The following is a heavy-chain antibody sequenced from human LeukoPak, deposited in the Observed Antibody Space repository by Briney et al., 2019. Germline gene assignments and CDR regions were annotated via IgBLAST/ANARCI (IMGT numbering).Heavy chain of an antibody. V-gene: IGHV4-61*05. CDR2: IHYSGST. Sequence: SETLSLTCTVSGGSISSSSYYWGWIRQPPGKGLEWIGYIHYSGSTNYNPSLKSRVTISLDTSKNQFSLNLTSVTAADTAVYYCARTPLMVNRFDPWGQGTLVTVSS. CDR1: GGSISSSSYY. J-gene: IGHJ5*02. D-gene: IGHD2-15*01. CDR3: ARTPLMVNRFDP.